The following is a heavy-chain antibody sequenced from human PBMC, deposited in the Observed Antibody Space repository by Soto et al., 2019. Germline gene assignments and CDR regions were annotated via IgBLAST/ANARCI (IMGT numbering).Heavy chain of an antibody. Sequence: EVQLVESGGGLVQPGGSLRLSCAASGFTFSSYWMHWVRQAPGKGLLWVSRINSDGSSTSYADSVKGRFTISRDNAKNTLYLQMNSLRAEDTAVYYCVRVNHYGSGSYSSFDYWGQGTLVTVSS. J-gene: IGHJ4*02. CDR1: GFTFSSYW. CDR2: INSDGSST. CDR3: VRVNHYGSGSYSSFDY. D-gene: IGHD3-10*01. V-gene: IGHV3-74*01.